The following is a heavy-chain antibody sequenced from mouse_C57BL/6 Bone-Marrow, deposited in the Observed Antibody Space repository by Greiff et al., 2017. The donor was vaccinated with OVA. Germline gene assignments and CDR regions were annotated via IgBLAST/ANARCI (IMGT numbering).Heavy chain of an antibody. J-gene: IGHJ4*01. CDR1: GFTFSSYA. CDR2: ISDGGSYT. CDR3: ARDYYGLYAMDY. V-gene: IGHV5-4*01. Sequence: EVKVEESGGGLVKPGGSLKLSCAASGFTFSSYAMSWVRQTPEKRLEWVATISDGGSYTYYPDNVKGRFTISRDNAKNNLYLQMSHLKSEDTAMYYCARDYYGLYAMDYWGQGTSVTVSS. D-gene: IGHD1-1*01.